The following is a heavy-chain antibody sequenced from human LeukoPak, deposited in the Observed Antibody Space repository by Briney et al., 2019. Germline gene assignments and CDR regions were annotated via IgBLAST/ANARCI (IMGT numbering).Heavy chain of an antibody. Sequence: SETLSLTCTVSGGSISSYYWTWIRQPPGKGLEWIGYIYSSGSTNYNPSLKSRVTISVDTSKNQFSLRLSSVTAADTAVYYCARRGSGWYGEAFDIWGRGTMVTVSS. CDR1: GGSISSYY. J-gene: IGHJ3*02. V-gene: IGHV4-59*01. D-gene: IGHD6-19*01. CDR2: IYSSGST. CDR3: ARRGSGWYGEAFDI.